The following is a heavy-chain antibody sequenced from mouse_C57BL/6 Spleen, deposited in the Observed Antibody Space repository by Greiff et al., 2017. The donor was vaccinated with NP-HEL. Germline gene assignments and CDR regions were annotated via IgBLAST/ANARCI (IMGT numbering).Heavy chain of an antibody. CDR2: INPNNGGT. Sequence: EVQLQQSGPELVKPGASVKISCKASGYTFTDYYMNWVKQSHGKSLEWIGDINPNNGGTSYNQKFKGKATLTVDKSSSTAYMELRSLTSEDSAVYYWARRRLRRTNWYFDVWGTGTTVTVSS. J-gene: IGHJ1*03. D-gene: IGHD2-4*01. CDR3: ARRRLRRTNWYFDV. CDR1: GYTFTDYY. V-gene: IGHV1-26*01.